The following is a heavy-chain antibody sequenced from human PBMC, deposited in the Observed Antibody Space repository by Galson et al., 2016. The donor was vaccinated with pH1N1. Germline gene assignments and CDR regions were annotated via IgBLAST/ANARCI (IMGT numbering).Heavy chain of an antibody. J-gene: IGHJ3*01. CDR1: GATFNSYG. D-gene: IGHD6-6*01. CDR3: ATFSSSSSWRSLDV. V-gene: IGHV1-69*01. Sequence: VSCTASGATFNSYGIHWVRQAPGKGLEWMGAINPVFGTTNYAQRFQDRVTITAHDMELSGLRSEDTAIYYCATFSSSSSWRSLDVWGQGTTVTVAS. CDR2: INPVFGTT.